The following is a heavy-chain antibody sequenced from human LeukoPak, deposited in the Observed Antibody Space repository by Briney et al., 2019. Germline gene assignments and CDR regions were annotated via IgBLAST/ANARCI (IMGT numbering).Heavy chain of an antibody. CDR3: AKDSSMVRGDYDYFDY. CDR2: ISDSGGST. Sequence: GGSLRLSCAASGFTFSDYVMGWVRQAPGRGLEGVSGISDSGGSTYYADSVKGRFTISRDNSKNTLYLQMNSLRAEDTAVYYCAKDSSMVRGDYDYFDYWGQGTLVTVSS. CDR1: GFTFSDYV. D-gene: IGHD3-10*01. J-gene: IGHJ4*02. V-gene: IGHV3-23*01.